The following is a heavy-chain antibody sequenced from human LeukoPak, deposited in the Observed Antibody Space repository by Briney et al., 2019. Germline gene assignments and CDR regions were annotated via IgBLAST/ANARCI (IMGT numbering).Heavy chain of an antibody. CDR3: ARDSRLNYYDSSGYYPFDY. J-gene: IGHJ4*02. D-gene: IGHD3-22*01. CDR1: GYTFTSYG. V-gene: IGHV1-18*01. Sequence: GASVKVSFKASGYTFTSYGISWVRQAPGQGLEWMGWISAYNGNTNYAQKLQGRVTMTTDTSTSTAYMELRSLRSDDTAVYYCARDSRLNYYDSSGYYPFDYWGQGTLVTVSS. CDR2: ISAYNGNT.